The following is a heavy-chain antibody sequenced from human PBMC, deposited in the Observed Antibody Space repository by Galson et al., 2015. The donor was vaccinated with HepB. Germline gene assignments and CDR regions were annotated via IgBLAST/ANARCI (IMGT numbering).Heavy chain of an antibody. J-gene: IGHJ3*01. D-gene: IGHD5-18*01. CDR1: GFSLNSGNVG. CDR3: ARRQTLVSSAMVPVWTFDV. V-gene: IGHV2-26*02. CDR2: IFSNDQK. Sequence: PALVKPTHTLTLTCTVSGFSLNSGNVGVSWIRQPPGKALKWLAHIFSNDQKSYSSSLKRRLTISEDTSKSQVVLTMTNVDPVDTATYYCARRQTLVSSAMVPVWTFDVWGQGTVVTVSS.